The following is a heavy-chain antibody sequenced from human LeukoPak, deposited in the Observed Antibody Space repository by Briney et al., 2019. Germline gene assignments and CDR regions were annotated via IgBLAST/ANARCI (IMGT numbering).Heavy chain of an antibody. CDR2: ISGSGGST. CDR1: GFPFSSYA. J-gene: IGHJ4*02. Sequence: PGGSLRLSCAASGFPFSSYAMSWVRQAPGKGLEWVSAISGSGGSTYYADFVKGRFTISRDNSKNTLYLQMNSLRAEDTAVYHCAKGYDFWSGGIDYWGQGTLVTVSS. V-gene: IGHV3-23*01. D-gene: IGHD3-3*01. CDR3: AKGYDFWSGGIDY.